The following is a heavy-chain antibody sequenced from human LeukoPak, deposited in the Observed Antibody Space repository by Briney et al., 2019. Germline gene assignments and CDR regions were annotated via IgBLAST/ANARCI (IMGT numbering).Heavy chain of an antibody. CDR2: IYYSGST. Sequence: PSETLSLTCAVYGGSFSGYYWSWIRQPPGKGLEWIGYIYYSGSTNYNPSLKSRVTISVDTSKNQFSLKLSSVTAADTAVYYCARELAAAGRDDAFDTWGQGTMVTVSS. D-gene: IGHD6-13*01. CDR1: GGSFSGYY. J-gene: IGHJ3*02. CDR3: ARELAAAGRDDAFDT. V-gene: IGHV4-59*01.